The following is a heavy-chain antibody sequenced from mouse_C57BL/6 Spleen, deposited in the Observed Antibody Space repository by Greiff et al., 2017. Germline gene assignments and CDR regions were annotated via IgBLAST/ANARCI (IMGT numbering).Heavy chain of an antibody. D-gene: IGHD2-4*01. CDR3: AREGLYDDVPYYFDY. Sequence: EVQLQQSGPELVKPGASVKLSCKASGYTFTDYNMHWVKQSHGKSLEWIGYINPNNGGTSYNQKFKGKATLTVNKYSSTAYMELRRLTSKDSAVYYCAREGLYDDVPYYFDYWGQGTTLTVSS. CDR2: INPNNGGT. J-gene: IGHJ2*01. V-gene: IGHV1-22*01. CDR1: GYTFTDYN.